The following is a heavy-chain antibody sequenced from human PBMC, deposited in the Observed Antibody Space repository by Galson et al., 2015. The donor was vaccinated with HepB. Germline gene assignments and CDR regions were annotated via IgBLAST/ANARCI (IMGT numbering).Heavy chain of an antibody. CDR2: INAGNGNT. CDR3: ARGWVERWSSGWYREFGDAFDI. D-gene: IGHD6-19*01. Sequence: SVKVSCKASGYTFTSYAMHWVRQAPGQRLEWMGWINAGNGNTKYSQKFQGRVTITRDTSASTAYMELSSLRSEDTAVYYCARGWVERWSSGWYREFGDAFDIWGQGTMVTVSS. J-gene: IGHJ3*02. CDR1: GYTFTSYA. V-gene: IGHV1-3*01.